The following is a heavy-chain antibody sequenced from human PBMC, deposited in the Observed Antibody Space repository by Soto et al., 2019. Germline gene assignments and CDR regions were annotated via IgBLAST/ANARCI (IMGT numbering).Heavy chain of an antibody. J-gene: IGHJ4*02. Sequence: DTLSLTCTVSGGSISGYYWSWIRQPAGKGLEWIGRMYNSERTNYNPSLKSRVTMSMDTSKNQFSLKLTSVTAADTAVYFCAREPLAHSYFDLWGQGTLVTVSS. CDR2: MYNSERT. V-gene: IGHV4-4*07. CDR3: AREPLAHSYFDL. CDR1: GGSISGYY.